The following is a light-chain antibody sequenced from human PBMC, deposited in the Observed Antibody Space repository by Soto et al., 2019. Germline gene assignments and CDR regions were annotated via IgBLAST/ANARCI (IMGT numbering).Light chain of an antibody. CDR3: QTWGTGPWV. CDR2: LNSDGSH. Sequence: QPVLTQSPSASASLGASVKLTCTLSSGHSSYAIAWHQQQPEKGPRYLMKLNSDGSHSKGDGIPDRFSGSSSGAERYLTIFSLQSEDEADYYFQTWGTGPWVFGGGTKLTVL. CDR1: SGHSSYA. J-gene: IGLJ3*02. V-gene: IGLV4-69*01.